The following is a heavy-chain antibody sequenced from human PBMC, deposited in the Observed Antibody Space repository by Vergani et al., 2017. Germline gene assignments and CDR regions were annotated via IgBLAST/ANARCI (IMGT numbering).Heavy chain of an antibody. D-gene: IGHD6-13*01. CDR3: AREPGIAAARTGWYFDL. V-gene: IGHV4-34*01. Sequence: QVQLQQWGAGLLKPSETLSLICAVYGGSFSGYYWSWIRQPPGKGLEWIGEINHSGSTNYNPSLKSRVTISVDTSKNQFSLKLSSVTAADTAVYYCAREPGIAAARTGWYFDLWGRGTLVTVSS. CDR1: GGSFSGYY. CDR2: INHSGST. J-gene: IGHJ2*01.